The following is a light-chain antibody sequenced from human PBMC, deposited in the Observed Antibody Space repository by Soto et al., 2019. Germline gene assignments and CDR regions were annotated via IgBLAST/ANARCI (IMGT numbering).Light chain of an antibody. V-gene: IGKV3-20*01. J-gene: IGKJ3*01. CDR3: QHYGTSPTLFS. CDR2: GAT. CDR1: QSVTSGH. Sequence: ETVLTQSPGTLSLSPGDRVTLSCRASQSVTSGHLAWYQQKPGQPPRLLIYGATSRATGIPDRFSGGGSGTDFTLTISRLEPEDFAMYYCQHYGTSPTLFSFGPGTKLDIK.